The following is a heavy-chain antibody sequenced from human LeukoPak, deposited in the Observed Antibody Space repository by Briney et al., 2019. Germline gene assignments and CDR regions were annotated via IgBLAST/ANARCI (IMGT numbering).Heavy chain of an antibody. J-gene: IGHJ4*02. CDR1: GLTFSNAL. Sequence: GGSLRLSCSGSGLTFSNALMTWVRQAPGQGLEWVGHIRSKTDGGTTDYAAPVKGRFTVSRDESENTVYLQMTSLKTEDTAVYYCTTGLRGDYVWGQGTLVTVSS. D-gene: IGHD4-17*01. CDR3: TTGLRGDYV. V-gene: IGHV3-15*01. CDR2: IRSKTDGGTT.